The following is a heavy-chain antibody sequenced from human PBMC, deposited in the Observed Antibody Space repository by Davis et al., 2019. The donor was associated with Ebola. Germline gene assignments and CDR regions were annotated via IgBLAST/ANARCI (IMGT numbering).Heavy chain of an antibody. CDR3: ARTTDVVEPAGMFYLFAFDI. V-gene: IGHV3-7*01. CDR2: IKQDGSEK. D-gene: IGHD2-2*01. CDR1: GLTFSSYW. J-gene: IGHJ3*02. Sequence: GESLKISCAASGLTFSSYWMSWVRQAPGKGLEWVANIKQDGSEKYYVDSVKGRFTISRDNAKNSLYLQMNSLRAEDTAVYYCARTTDVVEPAGMFYLFAFDIWGQGTMVTVSS.